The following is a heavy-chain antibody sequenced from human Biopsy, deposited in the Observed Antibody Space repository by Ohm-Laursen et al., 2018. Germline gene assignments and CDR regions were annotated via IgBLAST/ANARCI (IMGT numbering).Heavy chain of an antibody. CDR3: ARDRFDLLTPNWFDP. V-gene: IGHV4-31*03. CDR2: IFYSANT. D-gene: IGHD3-9*01. Sequence: TLSLTCTVSGVSINGGRYYWNWIRHHPGKGLEWIGNIFYSANTCYNPSLKSRVTISVDTSKNQFSLKLSSVTAADTAVYYCARDRFDLLTPNWFDPWGQGTLVTVSS. CDR1: GVSINGGRYY. J-gene: IGHJ5*02.